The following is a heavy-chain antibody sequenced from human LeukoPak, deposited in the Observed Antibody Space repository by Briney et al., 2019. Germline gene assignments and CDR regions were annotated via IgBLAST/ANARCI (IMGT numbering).Heavy chain of an antibody. V-gene: IGHV4-39*01. CDR3: ASVRGVVVVTSTTYIFDF. CDR1: DNSISGSSYY. Sequence: SDTLSLTCTVSDNSISGSSYYWGWIRRSPAKGLEWFGSISSAGHTYYNPSLYSRVTISVDTSKNQFSLNLQSVTAADTAVYYCASVRGVVVVTSTTYIFDFWGQGTLVTVTS. D-gene: IGHD2-15*01. CDR2: ISSAGHT. J-gene: IGHJ4*02.